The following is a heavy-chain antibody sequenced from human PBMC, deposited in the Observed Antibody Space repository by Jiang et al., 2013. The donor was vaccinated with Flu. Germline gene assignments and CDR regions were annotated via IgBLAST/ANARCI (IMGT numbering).Heavy chain of an antibody. Sequence: VKVSCKASGYTFTSYDINWVRQATGQGLEWMGWMNPNSGNTGYAQKFQGRVTMTRNTSISTAYMELSSLRSEDTAVYYCASYCTGGVCYGIWGQGTLVTVSS. J-gene: IGHJ4*02. CDR3: ASYCTGGVCYGI. CDR2: MNPNSGNT. CDR1: GYTFTSYD. V-gene: IGHV1-8*01. D-gene: IGHD2-8*02.